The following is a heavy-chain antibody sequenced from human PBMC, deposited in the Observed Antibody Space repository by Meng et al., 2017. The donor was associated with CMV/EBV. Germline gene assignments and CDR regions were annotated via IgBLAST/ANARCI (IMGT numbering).Heavy chain of an antibody. CDR1: GFTFSSYA. J-gene: IGHJ3*02. Sequence: GESLKISCAASGFTFSSYAMSWVRQAPGKGLEWVSATSGSGGSTYYADSVKGRFTISRDNSKNTLYLQMNSLRAEDTAVYYCAKTSGASLVGAFDIWGQGTMVTVSS. V-gene: IGHV3-23*01. CDR3: AKTSGASLVGAFDI. D-gene: IGHD4/OR15-4a*01. CDR2: TSGSGGST.